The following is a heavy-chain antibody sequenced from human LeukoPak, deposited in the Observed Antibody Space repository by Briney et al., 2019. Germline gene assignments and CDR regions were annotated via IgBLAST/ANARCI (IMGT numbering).Heavy chain of an antibody. CDR3: AKGSSSSGWYVAFDY. D-gene: IGHD6-19*01. CDR2: ISGSGGST. CDR1: GFTFSSYS. J-gene: IGHJ4*02. V-gene: IGHV3-23*01. Sequence: GGSLRLSCAASGFTFSSYSMNWVRRAPGKGLEWVSAISGSGGSTYYADSVKGRFTISRDNSKNTLYLQMNSLRADGTAVYYCAKGSSSSGWYVAFDYWGQGTQVTVSS.